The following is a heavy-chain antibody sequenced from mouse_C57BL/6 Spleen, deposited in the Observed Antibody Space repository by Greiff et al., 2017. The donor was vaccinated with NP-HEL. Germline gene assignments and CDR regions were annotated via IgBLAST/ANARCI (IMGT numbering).Heavy chain of an antibody. CDR1: GYAFSSSW. J-gene: IGHJ3*01. CDR2: IYPGDGDT. V-gene: IGHV1-82*01. CDR3: ARAPIPSDYGGFAY. Sequence: VKLQQSGPELVKPGASVKISCKASGYAFSSSWMNWVKQRPGKGLEWIGRIYPGDGDTNYNGKFKGKATLTADKSSSTAYMQLSSLTSEDSAVYFCARAPIPSDYGGFAYWGQGTLVTVSA. D-gene: IGHD2-4*01.